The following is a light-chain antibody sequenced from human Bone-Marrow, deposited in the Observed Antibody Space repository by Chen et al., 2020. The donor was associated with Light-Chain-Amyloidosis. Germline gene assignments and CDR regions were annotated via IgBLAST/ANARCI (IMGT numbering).Light chain of an antibody. V-gene: IGLV3-25*03. Sequence: SYELPQPPSVSVSPGQTARITCSGDDLPTKYAYWYQQKPGQAPVLVIHRDTERPSGISQRLSGSSSGTTATLTISGVQAEDEAYYHCQSADSSGTYEVIFGGGTKLNVL. CDR2: RDT. J-gene: IGLJ2*01. CDR1: DLPTKY. CDR3: QSADSSGTYEVI.